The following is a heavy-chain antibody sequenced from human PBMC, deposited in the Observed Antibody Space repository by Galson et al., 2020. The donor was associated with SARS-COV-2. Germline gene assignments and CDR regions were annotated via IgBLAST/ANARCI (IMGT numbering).Heavy chain of an antibody. CDR2: ISYDGSNK. CDR1: GLTFSSYA. Sequence: QAGGSLRLSCAASGLTFSSYAMHWVRQAPGKGLEWVAVISYDGSNKYYADSVKGRFTISRDNSKNTLYLQMNSLRAEDTAVYYCASSLLWFGEPPGYWGQGTLVTVSS. CDR3: ASSLLWFGEPPGY. J-gene: IGHJ4*02. V-gene: IGHV3-30*04. D-gene: IGHD3-10*01.